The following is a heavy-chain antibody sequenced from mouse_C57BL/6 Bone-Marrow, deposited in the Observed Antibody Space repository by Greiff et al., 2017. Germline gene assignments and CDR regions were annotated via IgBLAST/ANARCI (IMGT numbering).Heavy chain of an antibody. D-gene: IGHD2-1*01. CDR2: ILPGSGST. V-gene: IGHV1-9*01. CDR1: GYTFTGYW. J-gene: IGHJ2*01. CDR3: ARRRVYYGHYCDY. Sequence: VQLQQSGAELMKPGASVKLSCKATGYTFTGYWIEWVKQRPGHGLEWIGAILPGSGSTNYNEKFKGKATFTADTSSNTAYMQLSSLTTENSAIYDGARRRVYYGHYCDYWGQGTTLTVSS.